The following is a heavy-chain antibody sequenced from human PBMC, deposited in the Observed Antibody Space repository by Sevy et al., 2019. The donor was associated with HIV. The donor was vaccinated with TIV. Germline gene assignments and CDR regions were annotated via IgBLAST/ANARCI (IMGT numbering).Heavy chain of an antibody. D-gene: IGHD3-10*01. CDR2: INAGNGNT. CDR3: ARDYSRSGSYYISNWFDP. V-gene: IGHV1-3*01. J-gene: IGHJ5*02. CDR1: GYTFTTYA. Sequence: ASVKVSCKTSGYTFTTYAIHWVRQAPGQRLEWMGWINAGNGNTKYSQNFQGRVTITRDTSASTAYMELSSLRVEDTAVYYCARDYSRSGSYYISNWFDPWGQGTLVTVSS.